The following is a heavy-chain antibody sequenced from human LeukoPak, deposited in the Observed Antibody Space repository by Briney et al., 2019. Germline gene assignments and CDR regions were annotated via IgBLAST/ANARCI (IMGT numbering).Heavy chain of an antibody. J-gene: IGHJ4*02. V-gene: IGHV4-30-4*07. D-gene: IGHD1-26*01. Sequence: SETLSLTCAVSGGSISSGGYSWSWIRQPPGKGLEWIGYIYYSGSTYYNPSLKSRVTISVDTSKNQFSLKLSSVTAADTAVYYCAREKREGGGSYFFDYWGQGTLVTVSS. CDR2: IYYSGST. CDR3: AREKREGGGSYFFDY. CDR1: GGSISSGGYS.